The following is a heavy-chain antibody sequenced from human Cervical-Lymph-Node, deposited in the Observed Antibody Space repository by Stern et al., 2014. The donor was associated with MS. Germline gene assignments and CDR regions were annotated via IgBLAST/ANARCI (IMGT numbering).Heavy chain of an antibody. CDR2: IDDYNGNT. Sequence: VQLVQSGAEVKKPGASLKVSCKASGYTFTSYGISWVRQAPGQGLEWVGRIDDYNGNTNDAQKLQGRVTMTTDTSTTTVYMELRSLRADDTAVYYCARAKDDYNNWFDPWGQGTLVTVSS. V-gene: IGHV1-18*01. J-gene: IGHJ5*02. CDR3: ARAKDDYNNWFDP. CDR1: GYTFTSYG. D-gene: IGHD5-24*01.